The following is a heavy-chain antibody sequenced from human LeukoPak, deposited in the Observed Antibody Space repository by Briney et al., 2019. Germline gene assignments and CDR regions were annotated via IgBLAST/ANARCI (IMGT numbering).Heavy chain of an antibody. CDR3: ARKGWNDAFDI. J-gene: IGHJ3*02. Sequence: GASVKVSCKASGYTFTRYDINWVRQATGQGLEWMGWMNPNSGNTGHAQKFQGRVTMTRNTSISTAYMELSSLRSEDTAVYYCARKGWNDAFDIWGQGTMVTVSS. CDR2: MNPNSGNT. D-gene: IGHD1-1*01. V-gene: IGHV1-8*01. CDR1: GYTFTRYD.